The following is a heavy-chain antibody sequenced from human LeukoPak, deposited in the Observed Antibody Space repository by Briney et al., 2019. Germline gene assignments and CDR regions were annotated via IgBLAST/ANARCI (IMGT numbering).Heavy chain of an antibody. CDR2: ISGSGGST. CDR3: AKRLAGAKGDDY. D-gene: IGHD1-26*01. J-gene: IGHJ4*02. CDR1: GFSFSSYE. Sequence: GGSLRLSCAASGFSFSSYEMSWVRQAPGKGLEWVSAISGSGGSTYYADSVKGRFTISRDNSKNTLYLQMNSLRAEDTAVYYCAKRLAGAKGDDYWGQGTLVTVSS. V-gene: IGHV3-23*01.